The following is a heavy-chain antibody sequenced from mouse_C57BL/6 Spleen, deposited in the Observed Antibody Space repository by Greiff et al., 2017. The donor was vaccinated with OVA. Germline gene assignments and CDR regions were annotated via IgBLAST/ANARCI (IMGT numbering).Heavy chain of an antibody. CDR1: GYTFTSYW. CDR3: ARWGDYYSCYGAMDY. D-gene: IGHD2-12*01. CDR2: IYPGSGST. V-gene: IGHV1-55*01. J-gene: IGHJ4*01. Sequence: QVHVKQPGAELVKPGASVKMSCKASGYTFTSYWITWVKQRPGQGLEWIGDIYPGSGSTNYNEKFKSKATLTVDTSSSTAYMQLSSLTSEDSAVYYCARWGDYYSCYGAMDYWGQGTSVTVSS.